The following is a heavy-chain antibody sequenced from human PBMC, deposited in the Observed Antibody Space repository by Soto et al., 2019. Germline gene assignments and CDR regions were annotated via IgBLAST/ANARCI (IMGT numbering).Heavy chain of an antibody. Sequence: LRLSCVASGFTFRTYTINWVRQAPGKGLEWVSGIRGFSPYTFYAESVKGRFTISRDNAKNSLYLQMNSLRAEDTAVYYCATAEVDYWGPGTLVTVPP. CDR2: IRGFSPYT. J-gene: IGHJ4*02. CDR1: GFTFRTYT. V-gene: IGHV3-21*01. CDR3: ATAEVDY.